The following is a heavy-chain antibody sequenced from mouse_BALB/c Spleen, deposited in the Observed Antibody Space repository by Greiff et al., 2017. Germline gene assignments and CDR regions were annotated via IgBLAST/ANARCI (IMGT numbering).Heavy chain of an antibody. CDR1: GFSLTSYG. D-gene: IGHD5-1*01. CDR2: IWSGGST. J-gene: IGHJ3*01. V-gene: IGHV2-2*02. Sequence: VQLVESGPGLVQPSQSLSITCTVSGFSLTSYGVHWVRQSPGKGLEWLGVIWSGGSTDYNAAFISRLSISKDNSKSQVFFKMNSLQANDTAIYYCASTSPRFAYWGQGTLVTVSA. CDR3: ASTSPRFAY.